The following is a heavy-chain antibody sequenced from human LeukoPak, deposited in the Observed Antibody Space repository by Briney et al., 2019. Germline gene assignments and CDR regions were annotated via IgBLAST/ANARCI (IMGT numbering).Heavy chain of an antibody. J-gene: IGHJ4*02. V-gene: IGHV4-38-2*02. CDR2: IYYSGST. CDR3: ARATYSSGWGLDY. D-gene: IGHD6-19*01. CDR1: GYSISSGYY. Sequence: MTSETLSLTCTVSGYSISSGYYWGWIRQPPGKGLEWIGYIYYSGSTYYNPSLKSRVTISVDTSKNQFSLKLSSVTAADTAVYYCARATYSSGWGLDYWGQGTLVTVSS.